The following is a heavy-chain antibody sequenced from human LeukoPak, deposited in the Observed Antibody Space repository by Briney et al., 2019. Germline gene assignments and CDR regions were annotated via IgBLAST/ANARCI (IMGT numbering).Heavy chain of an antibody. CDR2: ISPSSSYM. CDR1: GFTFSDYT. Sequence: GGSLRLSCAASGFTFSDYTMNWVRQAPGKGLGWVSSISPSSSYMYYADSVKGRFTISRDNTKNSLYLQMNSLRAEDTAVYYCARLDYGDSYLDYWGQGTLVTVSS. D-gene: IGHD4-17*01. V-gene: IGHV3-21*01. J-gene: IGHJ4*02. CDR3: ARLDYGDSYLDY.